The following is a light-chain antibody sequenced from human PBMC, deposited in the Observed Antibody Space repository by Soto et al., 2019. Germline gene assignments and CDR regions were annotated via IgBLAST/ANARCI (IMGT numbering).Light chain of an antibody. CDR2: GNT. J-gene: IGLJ1*01. V-gene: IGLV1-40*01. CDR3: QSYDSSLSGPSFV. Sequence: QSVLTQPPSVSGAPGLRVTISCTGSSSNIGAGYDVHWYQQLPGTAPKLLIYGNTNRPSGVPDRFSGSKSGTSASLAITGLQAEDEADYYCQSYDSSLSGPSFVFGTGTKLTVL. CDR1: SSNIGAGYD.